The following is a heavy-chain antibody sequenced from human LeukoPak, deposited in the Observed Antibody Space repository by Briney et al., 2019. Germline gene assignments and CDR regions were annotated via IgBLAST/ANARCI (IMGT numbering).Heavy chain of an antibody. CDR3: ARWYSSGWAIDY. J-gene: IGHJ4*02. CDR2: IHYSGST. CDR1: GGTISSYY. D-gene: IGHD6-19*01. V-gene: IGHV4-59*08. Sequence: SETLSLTYTVSGGTISSYYWNWIRQPPGKGLEWIGYIHYSGSTKYNPSLKSRVTISVDTSKNQFSLKLSSVTAADTAVYYCARWYSSGWAIDYWGQGTLVTVSS.